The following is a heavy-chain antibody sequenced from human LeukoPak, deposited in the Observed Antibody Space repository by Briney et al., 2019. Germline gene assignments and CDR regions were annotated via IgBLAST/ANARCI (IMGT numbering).Heavy chain of an antibody. CDR3: ATDSDFWSGYLDY. CDR1: GFTFSSYG. D-gene: IGHD3-3*01. Sequence: GGSLRLSCAESGFTFSSYGMHWVGQAPGKGLEWVSFIRYDGSNKYYADSVKGRFTISRDNSKNTLYLQMNSLRAEDTAVYYCATDSDFWSGYLDYWGQGTLVTVSS. J-gene: IGHJ4*02. V-gene: IGHV3-30*02. CDR2: IRYDGSNK.